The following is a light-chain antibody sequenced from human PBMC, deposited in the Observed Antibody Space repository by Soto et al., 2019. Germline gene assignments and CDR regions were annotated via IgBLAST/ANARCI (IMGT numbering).Light chain of an antibody. CDR1: SSDIGRYKY. CDR3: SSYSSSATWV. Sequence: QSVLTQPASVSGSPGQSITISCTGTSSDIGRYKYVSWYQQYPGKAPELMIYDVSNRPSGVSDRFSGSKSGNTASLTISGLQAEDEADYYCSSYSSSATWVFGGGTQLTVL. J-gene: IGLJ7*01. V-gene: IGLV2-14*01. CDR2: DVS.